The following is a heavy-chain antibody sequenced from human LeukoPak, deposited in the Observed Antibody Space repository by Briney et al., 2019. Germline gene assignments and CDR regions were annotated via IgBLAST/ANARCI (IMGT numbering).Heavy chain of an antibody. CDR1: GYTFTGYY. CDR3: ARQYYYDSSGLPDY. Sequence: ASVKVSCKASGYTFTGYYMHWVRQAPGQGLEWMGWISSYNDNTNYAQKFQGRVTLITDTSTSTAYMELRSLRSDDTAVYYCARQYYYDSSGLPDYWGQGTLVTVSS. D-gene: IGHD3-22*01. CDR2: ISSYNDNT. J-gene: IGHJ4*02. V-gene: IGHV1-18*04.